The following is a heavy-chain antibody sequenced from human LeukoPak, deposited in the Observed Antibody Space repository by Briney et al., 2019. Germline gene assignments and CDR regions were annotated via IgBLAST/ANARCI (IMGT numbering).Heavy chain of an antibody. V-gene: IGHV4-34*01. CDR2: INHSGST. J-gene: IGHJ4*02. CDR3: ASTVLGYCSGGICPYFDY. CDR1: GGSFSGYY. Sequence: PSETLSLTCAVYGGSFSGYYWSWIRQPPGKGLEWIGEINHSGSTNYNPSLKSRVTISVDTSKNQFSLKLSSVTAADTAVYYCASTVLGYCSGGICPYFDYWGQGTLVTVSS. D-gene: IGHD2-15*01.